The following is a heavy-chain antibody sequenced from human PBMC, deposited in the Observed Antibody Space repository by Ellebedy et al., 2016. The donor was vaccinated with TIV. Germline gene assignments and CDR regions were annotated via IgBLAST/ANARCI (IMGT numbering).Heavy chain of an antibody. D-gene: IGHD4-17*01. J-gene: IGHJ5*02. V-gene: IGHV3-30*02. CDR3: ARRGSYGDYAVQINSWFDT. CDR1: GFRFSTYG. CDR2: KRFDGRNE. Sequence: PGGSLRLSCVASGFRFSTYGMHWVRQAPGKGLEWVAFKRFDGRNEYNGDSVKGRFIISRDVSKNTLFLQMNSLRAEDTAVYYCARRGSYGDYAVQINSWFDTWGRGTLVAVSS.